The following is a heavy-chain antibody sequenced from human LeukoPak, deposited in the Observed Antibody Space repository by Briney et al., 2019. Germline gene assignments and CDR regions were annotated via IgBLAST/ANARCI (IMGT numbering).Heavy chain of an antibody. CDR1: GFTFSNYA. Sequence: PGKSLRLSCAASGFTFSNYAFHWVRQPPGKGLEWAAVISYEGSVTYYADSVKGRFTISRDNSKNTLDLQMNSLRVVDTAVYYCVRDRAPWGGALGGAKGMDVWGEGTTVTVSS. CDR2: ISYEGSVT. J-gene: IGHJ6*04. CDR3: VRDRAPWGGALGGAKGMDV. D-gene: IGHD3-10*01. V-gene: IGHV3-30*04.